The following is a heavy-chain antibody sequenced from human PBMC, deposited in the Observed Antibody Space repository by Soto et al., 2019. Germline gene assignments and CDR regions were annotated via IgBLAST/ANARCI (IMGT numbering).Heavy chain of an antibody. CDR3: VRYIVLMVYAVNFDY. V-gene: IGHV3-7*03. J-gene: IGHJ4*02. Sequence: ASEKGQEWVAAIKCDGSEKYYVDSVKGRLTISRNNAKNSLYLQVNSLRAEEMTVYYCVRYIVLMVYAVNFDYWGQGTLVTVSS. D-gene: IGHD2-8*01. CDR2: IKCDGSEK.